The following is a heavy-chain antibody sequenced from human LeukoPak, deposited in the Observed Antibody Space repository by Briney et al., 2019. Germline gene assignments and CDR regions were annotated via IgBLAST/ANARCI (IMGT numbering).Heavy chain of an antibody. J-gene: IGHJ6*03. V-gene: IGHV1-18*01. Sequence: ASVKVSCRASGYTFTRYGLSWVRQAPGQGLEWMGWISGYNGKANYVQKFQGRVTMTTDTSTSTAYMELRSLRSDDTAVYYCARVRSYYYYMDVWGKGTTVTVSS. CDR2: ISGYNGKA. CDR1: GYTFTRYG. CDR3: ARVRSYYYYMDV.